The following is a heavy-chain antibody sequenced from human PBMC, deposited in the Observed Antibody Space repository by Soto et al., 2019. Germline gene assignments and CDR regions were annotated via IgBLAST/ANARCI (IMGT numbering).Heavy chain of an antibody. CDR1: GGSISSYY. D-gene: IGHD6-13*01. J-gene: IGHJ6*02. CDR3: ARDRGYSSSWHYYYYGMDV. V-gene: IGHV4-59*01. CDR2: IYYSGST. Sequence: KPSETLSLTCTVSGGSISSYYWSWIRQPPGKGLEWIGYIYYSGSTNYNPSLKSRVTISVDTSKNQFSLKLSSVTAADTAVYYCARDRGYSSSWHYYYYGMDVWGQGTTVTVSS.